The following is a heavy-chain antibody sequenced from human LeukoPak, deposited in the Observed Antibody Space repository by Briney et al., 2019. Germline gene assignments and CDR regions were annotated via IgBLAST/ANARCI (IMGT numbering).Heavy chain of an antibody. CDR1: GLTFSSYA. Sequence: AGGSLRLSCAASGLTFSSYAMSWVRQAPGKGLEWVSAISGSGGSTYYADSVKGRFTISRDNSKNTLYLQMNSLRAEDTAVYYCAKSFGSSWYNWFDPWGQGTLVTVSS. D-gene: IGHD6-13*01. V-gene: IGHV3-23*01. CDR3: AKSFGSSWYNWFDP. CDR2: ISGSGGST. J-gene: IGHJ5*02.